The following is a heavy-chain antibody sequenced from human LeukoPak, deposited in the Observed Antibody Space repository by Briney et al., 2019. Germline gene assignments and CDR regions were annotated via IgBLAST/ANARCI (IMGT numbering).Heavy chain of an antibody. CDR3: ARVAKERVGGVYYFDY. Sequence: PGGSLRLYCAASGFTFSDYDMHWVRQATGRGLEWVSAIGTAGDTYYTGSVKGRFTISRENAKNSLYLQMNSLRAEDTAVYYCARVAKERVGGVYYFDYWGQGTLVTVSS. CDR1: GFTFSDYD. CDR2: IGTAGDT. V-gene: IGHV3-13*01. J-gene: IGHJ4*02. D-gene: IGHD1-1*01.